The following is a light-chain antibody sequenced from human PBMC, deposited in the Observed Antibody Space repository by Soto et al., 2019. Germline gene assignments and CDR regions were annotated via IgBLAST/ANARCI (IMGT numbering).Light chain of an antibody. CDR1: QAIRTE. V-gene: IGKV1-6*01. J-gene: IGKJ1*01. CDR3: LQDYSYPRT. Sequence: IQMTQSPSSLSASVRDRVVITCRASQAIRTELGWYQQRPGKAPKLLIYGTSNLQSGVPSRFSGSGSGTDFTLTINGLQPEDFATYYCLQDYSYPRTFGQGTKVDVK. CDR2: GTS.